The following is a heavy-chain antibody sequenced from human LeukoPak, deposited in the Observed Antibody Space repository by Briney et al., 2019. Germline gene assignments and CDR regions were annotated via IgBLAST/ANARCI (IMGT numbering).Heavy chain of an antibody. J-gene: IGHJ4*02. CDR3: ARELRLGGLVY. D-gene: IGHD3-16*01. CDR2: IYHSGST. Sequence: SETLSLTCAVSGGSISSGGYSWSWIRQPPGKGLEWIGYIYHSGSTYYNPSLKSRVTMSVDTSKNQFSLKLSSVTAADTAVYYCARELRLGGLVYWGQGTLVTVSS. V-gene: IGHV4-30-2*01. CDR1: GGSISSGGYS.